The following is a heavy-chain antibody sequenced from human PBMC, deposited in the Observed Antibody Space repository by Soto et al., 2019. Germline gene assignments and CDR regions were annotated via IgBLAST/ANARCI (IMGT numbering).Heavy chain of an antibody. CDR1: GGPFRSYA. D-gene: IGHD2-2*01. CDR3: AVGTYCSSTSCYLYYYGMDV. J-gene: IGHJ6*02. CDR2: ISAYNGNT. Sequence: ASVKVSCKASGGPFRSYAISWVRQAPGQGLEWMGWISAYNGNTNYAQKLQGRVTMTTDTSTSTAYMELRGLRSDDTAVYYCAVGTYCSSTSCYLYYYGMDVWGQGTTVTVSS. V-gene: IGHV1-18*01.